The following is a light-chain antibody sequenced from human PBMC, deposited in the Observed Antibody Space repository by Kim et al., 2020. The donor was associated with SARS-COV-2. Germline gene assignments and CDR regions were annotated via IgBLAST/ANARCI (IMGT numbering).Light chain of an antibody. CDR1: KLGDKY. CDR2: QDS. Sequence: SYELTQPPSVSVSPGQTASITCSGDKLGDKYACWYQQKPGQSPVLVIYQDSKRPSGIPERFSGSNSGNTATLTISGTQAMDEAEYYWQAWDSTAAVFGGGTQLTVL. J-gene: IGLJ3*02. CDR3: QAWDSTAAV. V-gene: IGLV3-1*01.